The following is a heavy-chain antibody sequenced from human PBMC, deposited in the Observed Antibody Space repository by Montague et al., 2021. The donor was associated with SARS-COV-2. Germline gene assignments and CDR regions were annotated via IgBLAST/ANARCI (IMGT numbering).Heavy chain of an antibody. CDR2: IYSGGTT. CDR1: GFTVSSNY. Sequence: SLRLSCAASGFTVSSNYMTWVRQAPGKGLEWVSVIYSGGTTSYADSVKGRFTISRDNSKNTLNLHMNSLRAEDTAVYYCARGSGWFLEEHYFDYWGQGTLVTVSS. CDR3: ARGSGWFLEEHYFDY. D-gene: IGHD6-19*01. J-gene: IGHJ4*02. V-gene: IGHV3-53*01.